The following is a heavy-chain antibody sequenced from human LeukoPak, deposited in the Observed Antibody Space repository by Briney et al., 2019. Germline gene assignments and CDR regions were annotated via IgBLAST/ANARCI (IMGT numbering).Heavy chain of an antibody. J-gene: IGHJ3*02. CDR1: GFTVITND. CDR2: ISGRRSSI. V-gene: IGHV3-48*04. D-gene: IGHD5-12*01. Sequence: GGSLRLSCAASGFTVITNDMTWVCQAPAKGMEWVSYISGRRSSIYHAGSVKGRFTISRDNAKNSLYLRMNSLRAEGTAVYYCAKWRTAHSGYDSEDAFDIWGQGTLVTVSS. CDR3: AKWRTAHSGYDSEDAFDI.